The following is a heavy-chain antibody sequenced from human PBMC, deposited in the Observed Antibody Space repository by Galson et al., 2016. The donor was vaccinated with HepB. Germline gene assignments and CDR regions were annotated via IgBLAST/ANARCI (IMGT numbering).Heavy chain of an antibody. CDR3: AREPGYCRSTSCYGSEDNYYGMDV. J-gene: IGHJ6*02. CDR2: ISAYNGNT. D-gene: IGHD2-2*01. V-gene: IGHV1-18*01. CDR1: GYTFSTYG. Sequence: SVKVSCKASGYTFSTYGISWVRQAPGQGLEWMGWISAYNGNTNYAQKLRDRVTMTTDTSTSTAYMELRSLRSDDTAVYYCAREPGYCRSTSCYGSEDNYYGMDVWGQGTTVTVSS.